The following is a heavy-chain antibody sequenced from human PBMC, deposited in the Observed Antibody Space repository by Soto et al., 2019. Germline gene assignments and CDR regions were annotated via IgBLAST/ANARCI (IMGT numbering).Heavy chain of an antibody. J-gene: IGHJ6*02. V-gene: IGHV1-69*05. CDR3: PSSVAKYYYYGMDV. Sequence: QVQLVQSGAEVKKPGSSVKVSCKASGGTFSSYAISWVRQAPGQGLEWMGGIIPIFGTANYAQKFQGRVTKTQHESTSTAYMELCSLRSEDTAVYYCPSSVAKYYYYGMDVWGQGPTVSVSS. CDR1: GGTFSSYA. D-gene: IGHD5-12*01. CDR2: IIPIFGTA.